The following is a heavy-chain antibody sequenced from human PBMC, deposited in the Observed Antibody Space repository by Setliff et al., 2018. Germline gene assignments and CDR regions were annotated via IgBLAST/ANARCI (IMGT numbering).Heavy chain of an antibody. CDR2: TIPMFGTT. D-gene: IGHD3-22*01. CDR1: GGTFSSYG. V-gene: IGHV1-69*05. J-gene: IGHJ4*02. CDR3: VRVPQEALYYYDRGNYFDY. Sequence: GASVKVSCKASGGTFSSYGISWVRRAPGQGLEWMGGTIPMFGTTNYARKFQGRVTIITDESTSTAYMQLSSLGSEDTAVYYCVRVPQEALYYYDRGNYFDYWGQGTLVTVSS.